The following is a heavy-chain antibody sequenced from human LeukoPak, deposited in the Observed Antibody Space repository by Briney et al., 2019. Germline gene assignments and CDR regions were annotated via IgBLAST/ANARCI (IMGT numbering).Heavy chain of an antibody. J-gene: IGHJ4*01. D-gene: IGHD1-26*01. CDR3: AKDAHSGSYFDY. Sequence: GGSLRLSCAASGFTFNNYAMNWVRQAPGKGLEWVSVISGSGGTTYYADSVKGRFTISRDSSKNTLYLQMNSLRAEDTAVYYCAKDAHSGSYFDYWGQGILVTVSS. CDR2: ISGSGGTT. CDR1: GFTFNNYA. V-gene: IGHV3-23*01.